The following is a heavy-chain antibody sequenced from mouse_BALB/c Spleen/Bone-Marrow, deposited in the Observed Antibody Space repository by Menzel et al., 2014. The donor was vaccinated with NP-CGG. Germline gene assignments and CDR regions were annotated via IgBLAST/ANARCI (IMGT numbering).Heavy chain of an antibody. CDR3: AREGGLRRGDYYTMDY. D-gene: IGHD2-4*01. CDR1: GYTFTGYV. J-gene: IGHJ4*01. Sequence: VQLQQSGPELVKPGASVKMSCKASGYTFTGYVMHWVKQKPGQGLEWIGYINPYNDGTKYNEKFKGKATLTSDKSSSTAYMELSSLTSEDSAVYYCAREGGLRRGDYYTMDYWGQGTSVTVPS. CDR2: INPYNDGT. V-gene: IGHV1-14*01.